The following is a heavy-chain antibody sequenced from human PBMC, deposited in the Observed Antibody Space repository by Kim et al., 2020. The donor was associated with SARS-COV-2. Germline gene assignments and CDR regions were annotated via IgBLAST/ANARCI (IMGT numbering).Heavy chain of an antibody. V-gene: IGHV1-3*01. D-gene: IGHD2-2*02. CDR2: INAGNGNT. J-gene: IGHJ4*02. Sequence: ASVKVSCKASGYTFTSYAMHWVRQAPGQRLEWMGWINAGNGNTKYSQKFQGRVTITRDTSASTAYMELSSLRSEDTAVYYCARWDIVVVPAAIPFDYWGQGTLVTVSS. CDR3: ARWDIVVVPAAIPFDY. CDR1: GYTFTSYA.